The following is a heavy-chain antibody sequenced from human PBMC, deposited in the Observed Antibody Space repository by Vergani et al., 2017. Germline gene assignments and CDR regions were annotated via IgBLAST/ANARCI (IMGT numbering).Heavy chain of an antibody. CDR3: ARDRDEFDY. J-gene: IGHJ4*02. V-gene: IGHV4-61*01. CDR1: GGSVSSGSYY. CDR2: IYYSGST. Sequence: QVQLQESGPGLVKPSETLSLTCTVSGGSVSSGSYYWSWIRQPPGKGLEWIGYIYYSGSTNYNPSLKSRVTISVDTSKNQFSLRLTSVTAADTAIYYCARDRDEFDYWGQGTLVTVSS.